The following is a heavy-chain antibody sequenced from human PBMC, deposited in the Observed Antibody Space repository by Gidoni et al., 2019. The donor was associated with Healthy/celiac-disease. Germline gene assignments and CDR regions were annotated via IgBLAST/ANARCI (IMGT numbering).Heavy chain of an antibody. D-gene: IGHD1-26*01. CDR3: AREEVGAIDY. J-gene: IGHJ4*02. CDR1: GGSISSSSYY. V-gene: IGHV4-39*07. CDR2: IYYSGST. Sequence: QLQLQESGPGLVKPSETLSLTCTVSGGSISSSSYYWGWIRQPPGKGLEWIGSIYYSGSTYYNPSLKSRVTISVDTSKNHFSLKLSSGTAADTAVYYCAREEVGAIDYWGQGTLVTVSS.